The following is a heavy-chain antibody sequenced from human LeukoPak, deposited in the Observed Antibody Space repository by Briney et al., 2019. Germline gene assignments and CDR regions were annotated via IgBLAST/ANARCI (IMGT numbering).Heavy chain of an antibody. Sequence: PSETLSLTCTVSGGSISSSYWSWIRQPPGKGLEWIASIYDSETTKYNPSLRSRATISSDTSKNQFSLELSSVTAADTAVYYCARQAYSSGWYTAAYWGQGTLVTVSS. CDR3: ARQAYSSGWYTAAY. D-gene: IGHD6-19*01. CDR2: IYDSETT. CDR1: GGSISSSY. J-gene: IGHJ4*02. V-gene: IGHV4-59*08.